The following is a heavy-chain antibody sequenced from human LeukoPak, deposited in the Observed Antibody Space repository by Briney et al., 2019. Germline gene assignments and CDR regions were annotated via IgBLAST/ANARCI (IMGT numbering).Heavy chain of an antibody. CDR1: GFTFSSYG. Sequence: GGSLRLSCAASGFTFSSYGMHWVRQAPGKGLEWVAVIWYDGSDRYYADSVKGRFTISRDNSKNTLYLQMNSLRAEDTAVYYCAKDKDYGYYMDVWGKGTTVTVSS. CDR3: AKDKDYGYYMDV. V-gene: IGHV3-33*06. J-gene: IGHJ6*03. CDR2: IWYDGSDR. D-gene: IGHD3-16*01.